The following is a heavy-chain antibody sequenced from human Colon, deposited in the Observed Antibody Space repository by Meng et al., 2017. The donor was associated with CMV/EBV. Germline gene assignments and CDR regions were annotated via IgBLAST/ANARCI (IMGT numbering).Heavy chain of an antibody. Sequence: EVQVVAAGVGLVPPGGPLGFSCAASGFTFSRFWMHWVRQAPGKGLVWVSRTNEDGTITNYADSVKGRFTISRDNAKNTLYLQMNSLRAEDTAVYYCARDLSGASDFWGQGTLVTVSS. V-gene: IGHV3-74*01. CDR2: TNEDGTIT. CDR1: GFTFSRFW. CDR3: ARDLSGASDF. J-gene: IGHJ4*02. D-gene: IGHD7-27*01.